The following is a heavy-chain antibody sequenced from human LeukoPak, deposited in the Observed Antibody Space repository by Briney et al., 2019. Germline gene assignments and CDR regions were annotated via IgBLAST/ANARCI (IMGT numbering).Heavy chain of an antibody. D-gene: IGHD6-19*01. Sequence: SETLSLTCTVSGGSISSYYWSWIRQPPGKGLEWIGEINHSGSTNYNPSLKSRVTISVDTSKNQFSLKLSSVTAADTAVYYCARHSHSSGWYFDYWGQGTLVTVSS. V-gene: IGHV4-34*01. CDR2: INHSGST. CDR1: GGSISSYY. J-gene: IGHJ4*02. CDR3: ARHSHSSGWYFDY.